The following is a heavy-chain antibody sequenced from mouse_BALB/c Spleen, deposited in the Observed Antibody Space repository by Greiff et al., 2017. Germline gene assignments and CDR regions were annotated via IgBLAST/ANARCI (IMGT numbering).Heavy chain of an antibody. V-gene: IGHV5-9-4*01. Sequence: DVHLVESGGGLVKPGGSLKLSCAASGFTFSSYAMSWVRQSPEKRLEWVAEISSGGSYTYYPDTVTGRFTISRDNAKNTLYLEMSSLRSEDTAMYYCARGWDWGAWFAYWGQGTLVTVSA. J-gene: IGHJ3*01. CDR3: ARGWDWGAWFAY. D-gene: IGHD4-1*01. CDR1: GFTFSSYA. CDR2: ISSGGSYT.